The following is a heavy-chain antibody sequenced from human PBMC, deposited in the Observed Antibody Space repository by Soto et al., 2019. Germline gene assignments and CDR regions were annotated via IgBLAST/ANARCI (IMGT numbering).Heavy chain of an antibody. CDR3: LTCYSDSSGPNWFDP. J-gene: IGHJ5*02. V-gene: IGHV3-23*01. D-gene: IGHD3-22*01. CDR1: GFTFSNYA. Sequence: PGGPLRLSCAASGFTFSNYAMTWVRQAPGKGLEWVSTISGSGGSTYYADSVKGRFTISRDNSKNTLYLQMNSLRAGDTAVYYCLTCYSDSSGPNWFDPWGQGTLVTVSS. CDR2: ISGSGGST.